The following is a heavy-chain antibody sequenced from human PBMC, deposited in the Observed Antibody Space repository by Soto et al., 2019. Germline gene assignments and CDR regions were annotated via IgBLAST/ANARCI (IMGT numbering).Heavy chain of an antibody. V-gene: IGHV1-2*02. CDR3: ARGFGSCWFDY. CDR1: GYTFTANY. Sequence: QVQLVQSGAEVKDPGASVKVSCRPSGYTFTANYIHWVRQAPGQGLEWMGWMSTSSGGTRFAEKFQGRVTLTRDTSISTAYMELTTLTLDDTAVYYCARGFGSCWFDYWGQGTLVAVSS. D-gene: IGHD3-10*01. J-gene: IGHJ4*02. CDR2: MSTSSGGT.